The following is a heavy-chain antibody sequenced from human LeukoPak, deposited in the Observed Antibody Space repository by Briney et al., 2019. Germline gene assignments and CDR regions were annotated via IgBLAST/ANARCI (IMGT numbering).Heavy chain of an antibody. Sequence: GASVKVSCKASGYTFTSYYMYWVRQAPGQGLERMGIINPSDDSTIYAQKFQGRVTMTRDTSTSTVYMELSSLRSEDTAVYYCARAPPAESAFDIWGQGTMVTVSS. J-gene: IGHJ3*02. D-gene: IGHD1-14*01. CDR2: INPSDDST. CDR3: ARAPPAESAFDI. V-gene: IGHV1-46*01. CDR1: GYTFTSYY.